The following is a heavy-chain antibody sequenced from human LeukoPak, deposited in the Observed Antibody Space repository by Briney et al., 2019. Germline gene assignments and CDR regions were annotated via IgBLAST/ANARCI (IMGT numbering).Heavy chain of an antibody. CDR1: GGSISSSY. CDR3: ARHLSGYSNFDY. D-gene: IGHD3-22*01. J-gene: IGHJ4*02. Sequence: SETLSLTCTVSGGSISSSYWSWIRQPPGKGLEWIGYIYTSGGTNYNPSLKSRVTISVDMSKNQFSLNLSSVTAADTAVYYCARHLSGYSNFDYWGQGTLVTVSS. V-gene: IGHV4-4*09. CDR2: IYTSGGT.